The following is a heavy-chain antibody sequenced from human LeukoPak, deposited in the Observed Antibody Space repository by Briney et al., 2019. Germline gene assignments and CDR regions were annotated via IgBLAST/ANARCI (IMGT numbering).Heavy chain of an antibody. V-gene: IGHV1-69*04. CDR2: IIPILGIA. J-gene: IGHJ4*02. Sequence: ASVKVSCKASGGTFSSYAISWVRQAPGQGLEWMGRIIPILGIANYAQKFQGRVTITADESTSTAYMELSSLRSEDTAVYYCAREVGPYIAAAGNYFDYWGQGTLVTVSS. CDR3: AREVGPYIAAAGNYFDY. D-gene: IGHD6-13*01. CDR1: GGTFSSYA.